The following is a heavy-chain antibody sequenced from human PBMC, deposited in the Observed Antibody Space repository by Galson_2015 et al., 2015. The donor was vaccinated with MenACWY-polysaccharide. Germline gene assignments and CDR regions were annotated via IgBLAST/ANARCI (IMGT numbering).Heavy chain of an antibody. Sequence: SLRLSCAASGFTFSNYFMTWVRQVPGKGLEWVSTVTSSGDATYYADSVKGRFTISRDNSRNTLYLQMNSLRAEDTAVYYCSRYCSGIRCYSGLDYWGQGTLVTVSS. D-gene: IGHD2-15*01. V-gene: IGHV3-23*01. CDR1: GFTFSNYF. J-gene: IGHJ4*02. CDR2: VTSSGDAT. CDR3: SRYCSGIRCYSGLDY.